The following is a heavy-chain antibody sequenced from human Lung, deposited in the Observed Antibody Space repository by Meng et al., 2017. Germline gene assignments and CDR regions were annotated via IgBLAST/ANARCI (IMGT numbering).Heavy chain of an antibody. D-gene: IGHD2-21*01. CDR2: IYHSGST. V-gene: IGHV4-4*02. CDR1: GGSISSDNW. CDR3: TKNDFYCLGY. J-gene: IGHJ4*02. Sequence: QVQREESGPGLGKPSGPLSLTCAGSGGSISSDNWWSWVRQPPGKGLEWIGEIYHSGSTNYNPSLKSRITISVDKPKNQFSLTLSSVTAADTAVYYCTKNDFYCLGYWGQGTLVTVSS.